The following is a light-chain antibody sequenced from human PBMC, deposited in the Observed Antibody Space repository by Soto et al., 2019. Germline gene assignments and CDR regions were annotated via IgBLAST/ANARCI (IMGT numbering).Light chain of an antibody. J-gene: IGKJ1*01. CDR2: GAS. CDR3: QQRSNWPPWT. CDR1: QSISSN. Sequence: ETVMTQSPATLSVSPGERATLSCRASQSISSNLAWYQQKPGQAPRLLIYGASTRATGIPARFTGSGSGTDFTLTISSLEPEDFAVYYCQQRSNWPPWTFGQGTKV. V-gene: IGKV3-15*01.